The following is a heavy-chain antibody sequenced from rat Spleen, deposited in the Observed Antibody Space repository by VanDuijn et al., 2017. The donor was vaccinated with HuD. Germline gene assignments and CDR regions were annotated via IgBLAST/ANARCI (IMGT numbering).Heavy chain of an antibody. CDR3: TRGYVMDA. Sequence: EVQLVESGGGLVQPGRSLKLSCAASGFTFSNYYMAWIRQAPTKGLEWVTSISYDGSSIYYRDSVKGRFTISRDNAKNTLYLQMDSLRSEDTATYYCTRGYVMDAWGQGASVTVSS. V-gene: IGHV5-20*01. J-gene: IGHJ4*01. CDR2: ISYDGSSI. CDR1: GFTFSNYY.